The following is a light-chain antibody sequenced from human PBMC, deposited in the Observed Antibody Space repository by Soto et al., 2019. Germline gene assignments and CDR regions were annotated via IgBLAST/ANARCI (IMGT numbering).Light chain of an antibody. CDR3: QQYNSYWT. Sequence: DIQMTQSPSSLSASVGDRVTITCRASQGISNYLAWYKQKPGKVPKLLIYAASTLQSGVPSRLSGSGSGTDFTLTISSMKPEDVATYYCQQYNSYWTFGHGTKVDI. CDR2: AAS. J-gene: IGKJ1*01. V-gene: IGKV1-27*01. CDR1: QGISNY.